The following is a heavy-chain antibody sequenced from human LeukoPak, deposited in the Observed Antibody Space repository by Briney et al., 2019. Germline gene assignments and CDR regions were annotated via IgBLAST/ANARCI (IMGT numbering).Heavy chain of an antibody. J-gene: IGHJ1*01. CDR1: GGSISSYY. D-gene: IGHD1-26*01. CDR3: ARVGRTSRKYFQH. Sequence: SETLSLTCTVSGGSISSYYWSWIRQPPGKGLEWLGYIYYSGSTNYNPSLKSRVTISVDTSKNQFSLKLSSVTAADTAVYCCARVGRTSRKYFQHWGQGTLVTVSS. CDR2: IYYSGST. V-gene: IGHV4-59*01.